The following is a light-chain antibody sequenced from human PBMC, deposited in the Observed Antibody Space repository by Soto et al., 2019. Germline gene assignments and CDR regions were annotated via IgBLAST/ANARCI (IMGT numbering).Light chain of an antibody. V-gene: IGKV3-20*01. CDR1: QSVKNNY. CDR3: NHCGSSPRT. Sequence: EIELTQSPYTLSLSPGERVTLSCRASQSVKNNYLAWYQQKPGQAPRLLIYDASNRATGVPDRFSGSGSGTDFTLTISRLEPEDFAVYYCNHCGSSPRTFGQGTKVEIK. J-gene: IGKJ1*01. CDR2: DAS.